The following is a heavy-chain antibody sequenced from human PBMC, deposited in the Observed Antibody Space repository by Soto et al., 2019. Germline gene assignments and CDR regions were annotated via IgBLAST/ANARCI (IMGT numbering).Heavy chain of an antibody. CDR3: GRPCGIGVATPGP. Sequence: QLQESGPRLVKPSETLSLTCTVSGGSINSSTYYWGWIRQSPGKGLEWIGNVYYSGKTYYSPSLKSRVSISIDTSRNQFSLRLRSVTAADTAMYYCGRPCGIGVATPGPWCQGVLVTVSS. CDR1: GGSINSSTYY. J-gene: IGHJ5*02. V-gene: IGHV4-39*01. D-gene: IGHD6-19*01. CDR2: VYYSGKT.